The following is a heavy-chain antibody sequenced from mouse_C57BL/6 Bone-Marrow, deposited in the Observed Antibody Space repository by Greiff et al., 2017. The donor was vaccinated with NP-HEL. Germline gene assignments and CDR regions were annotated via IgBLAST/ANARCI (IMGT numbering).Heavy chain of an antibody. V-gene: IGHV1-64*01. CDR2: IHPNSGST. J-gene: IGHJ2*01. D-gene: IGHD2-4*01. CDR1: GYTFTSYW. CDR3: ARSGGMGLRRGFDY. Sequence: VQLQQPGAELVKPGASVKLSCKASGYTFTSYWMHWVKQRPGQGLEWIGMIHPNSGSTNYNEKFKSKATLTVDKSSSTAYMQLSSLTSEDSAVYYGARSGGMGLRRGFDYWGQGTTLTVSS.